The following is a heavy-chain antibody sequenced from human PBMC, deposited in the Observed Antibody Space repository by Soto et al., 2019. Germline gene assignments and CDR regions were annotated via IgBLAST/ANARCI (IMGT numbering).Heavy chain of an antibody. J-gene: IGHJ6*03. CDR3: ASSAAHPGILFYNTGTAV. D-gene: IGHD3-3*01. CDR2: VYTSDYT. CDR1: GASIRSYY. V-gene: IGHV4-4*08. Sequence: SWTLSLTCSVCGASIRSYYWHWIRQPPGKGLEWIGYVYTSDYTRYSSSLNSRVTMSFDTSKIQFYLRLNSVPAADTAVYYCASSAAHPGILFYNTGTAVRGNGTTVPVS.